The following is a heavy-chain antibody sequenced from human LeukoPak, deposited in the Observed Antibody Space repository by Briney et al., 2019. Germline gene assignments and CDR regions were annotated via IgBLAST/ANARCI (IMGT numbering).Heavy chain of an antibody. CDR1: GFTFSSFA. J-gene: IGHJ4*02. CDR2: ISGSGVSIMSGSGAST. D-gene: IGHD5-12*01. Sequence: GGSLRLSCAASGFTFSSFAMSWVRQAPGKGLEWVSIISGSGVSIMSGSGASTNYADSVKGRFTISRDNSKNTLYLQMNSLGAEDTAVYYCAKGIGPSAYEPLFDYWGQGTLVTVSS. CDR3: AKGIGPSAYEPLFDY. V-gene: IGHV3-23*01.